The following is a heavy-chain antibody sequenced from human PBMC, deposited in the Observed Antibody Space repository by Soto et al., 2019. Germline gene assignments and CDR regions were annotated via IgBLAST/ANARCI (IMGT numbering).Heavy chain of an antibody. CDR2: ISAYNGNT. J-gene: IGHJ6*02. D-gene: IGHD2-15*01. CDR3: AREGGGIVGYYYYGMDV. Sequence: ASVKVSCKASGYTFTSYGISWVRQAPGQGLEWMGWISAYNGNTNYAQKLQGRVTMTTDTSTSTAYMELRSLRSDDTAVYYCAREGGGIVGYYYYGMDVWGHGTTVTVPS. V-gene: IGHV1-18*01. CDR1: GYTFTSYG.